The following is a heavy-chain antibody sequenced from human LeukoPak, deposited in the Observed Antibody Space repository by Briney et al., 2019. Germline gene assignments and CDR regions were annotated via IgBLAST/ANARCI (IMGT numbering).Heavy chain of an antibody. CDR2: LYYSGST. CDR3: ARDRVGGYDYAYFDL. V-gene: IGHV4-61*01. J-gene: IGHJ2*01. D-gene: IGHD5-12*01. Sequence: PSETLSLTCTVSGGSVSNGNYYWSWIRQPPGKGLEWIGYLYYSGSTNYNPSLKSRVTISIDTSKNQFSLKLSSVTAADTAVYYCARDRVGGYDYAYFDLWAVAPWSLSPQ. CDR1: GGSVSNGNYY.